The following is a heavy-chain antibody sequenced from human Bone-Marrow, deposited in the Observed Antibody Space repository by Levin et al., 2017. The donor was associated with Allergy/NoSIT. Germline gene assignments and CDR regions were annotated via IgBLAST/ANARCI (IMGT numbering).Heavy chain of an antibody. CDR1: GFTFSSYA. Sequence: GGSLRLSCSASGFTFSSYAMHWVRQAPGKGLEYVSAISSNGGSTYYADSVKGRFTISRDNSKNTLYLQMSSLRAEDTAVYYCVKDHYDFWSGYPYYFDYWGQGTLVTVSS. CDR2: ISSNGGST. V-gene: IGHV3-64D*06. CDR3: VKDHYDFWSGYPYYFDY. J-gene: IGHJ4*02. D-gene: IGHD3-3*01.